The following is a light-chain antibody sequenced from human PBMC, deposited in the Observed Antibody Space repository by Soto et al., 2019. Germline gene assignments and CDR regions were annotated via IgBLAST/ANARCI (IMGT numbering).Light chain of an antibody. CDR2: GAS. CDR1: QSISDT. V-gene: IGKV3-15*01. Sequence: ETVMTQSPATLSVSPGGRATLSCRASQSISDTLAWYQQKPGQAPRLLIHGASTRATGFPARFSGSGSGTAFTLTISSLQSEDFAVYSCQQYNTWPWTFGQGTKV. CDR3: QQYNTWPWT. J-gene: IGKJ1*01.